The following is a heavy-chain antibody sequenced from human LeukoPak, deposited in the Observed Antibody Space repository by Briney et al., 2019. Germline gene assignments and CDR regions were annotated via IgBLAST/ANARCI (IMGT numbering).Heavy chain of an antibody. V-gene: IGHV3-21*06. CDR2: INTVSSYI. D-gene: IGHD3-22*01. Sequence: GGSLRLSCAASGFVFSTYAMGWVRQAPGKGLEWVSSINTVSSYIYYADSLKGRFTISRDNAKNSVYLQMDSLRAEDSAVYYCARLRRNTDSSGFFYYYDYWGQGTLVTVSS. J-gene: IGHJ4*02. CDR3: ARLRRNTDSSGFFYYYDY. CDR1: GFVFSTYA.